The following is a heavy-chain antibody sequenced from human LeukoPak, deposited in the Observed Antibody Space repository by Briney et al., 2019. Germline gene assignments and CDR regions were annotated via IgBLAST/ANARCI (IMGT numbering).Heavy chain of an antibody. CDR3: ARHRRYFDWLLDY. J-gene: IGHJ4*02. D-gene: IGHD3-9*01. CDR1: GGSISSYY. Sequence: SETLSLTCTVSGGSISSYYWSWIRQPPGKGLEWIGEINHSGSTNYSPSLKSRVTISVDTSKNQFSLMLSSVTAADTAVYYCARHRRYFDWLLDYWGQGTLVTVSS. V-gene: IGHV4-34*01. CDR2: INHSGST.